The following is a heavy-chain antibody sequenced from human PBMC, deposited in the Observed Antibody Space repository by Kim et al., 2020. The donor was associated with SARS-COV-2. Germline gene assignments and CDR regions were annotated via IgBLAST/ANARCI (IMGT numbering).Heavy chain of an antibody. CDR1: GFTFSAYD. CDR3: VRDRMGGAFDI. Sequence: GGSLRLSCATSGFTFSAYDMNWVRRAPGKGLEWFSFITKSSATIYYANSVKGRFTISRDNAKNSLYLQMNSLRDEDTALYYCVRDRMGGAFDIWGQGTMVTVSS. CDR2: ITKSSATI. V-gene: IGHV3-48*02. J-gene: IGHJ3*02. D-gene: IGHD3-16*01.